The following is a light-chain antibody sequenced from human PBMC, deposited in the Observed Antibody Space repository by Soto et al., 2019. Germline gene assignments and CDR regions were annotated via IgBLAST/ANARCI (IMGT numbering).Light chain of an antibody. J-gene: IGKJ3*01. CDR3: QQLNSYPLT. Sequence: DIQLTQSPSFLSASVGGRVTITCRASQAISSHLAWYQQKPGKAPNLLIYGASTLQSGVPSRFSGSGSGTRFTLTLSRLQPEDFATYYCQQLNSYPLTFVPGTPVDIK. V-gene: IGKV1-9*01. CDR2: GAS. CDR1: QAISSH.